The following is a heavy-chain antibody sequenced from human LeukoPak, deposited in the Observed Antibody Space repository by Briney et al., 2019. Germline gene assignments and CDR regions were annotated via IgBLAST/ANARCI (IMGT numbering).Heavy chain of an antibody. V-gene: IGHV3-15*01. CDR2: VKSMADGGTT. CDR1: GFTFINAW. CDR3: TTDSLAVAGTSCFDF. D-gene: IGHD6-19*01. Sequence: GGGLRLPRVPSGFTFINAWISGVRQAPRKGLKKVGRVKSMADGGTTDYAAPVKGRFTISRDDSKNTLYLQVNSLQSEDTAVYYCTTDSLAVAGTSCFDFWGQGTLVAVSS. J-gene: IGHJ4*02.